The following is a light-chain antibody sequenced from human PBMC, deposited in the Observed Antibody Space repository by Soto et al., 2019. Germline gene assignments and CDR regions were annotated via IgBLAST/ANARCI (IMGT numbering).Light chain of an antibody. CDR1: SSNIGAGFD. CDR2: DNS. J-gene: IGLJ2*01. V-gene: IGLV1-40*01. Sequence: QSVLTQPPSVSGVPGQRVTISCTGNSSNIGAGFDVHWYQQLPGTAPKLLIYDNSNRPSGVPDRFSGSKSGTSASLAITGLQAEDGTDYYCQSYDSRLSAVVFGGGTKVTVL. CDR3: QSYDSRLSAVV.